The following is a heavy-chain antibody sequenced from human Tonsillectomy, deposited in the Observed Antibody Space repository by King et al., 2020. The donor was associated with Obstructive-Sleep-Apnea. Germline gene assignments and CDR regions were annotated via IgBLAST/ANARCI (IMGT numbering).Heavy chain of an antibody. Sequence: TLKESGPTLVVPTQTLTLTCTFSGFSLTTTGVAVGWIRQPPGEALEWLALIYLDDDKRYSPSLRNRLTITKDTSKNQGVLTMTDMAPVDTATYLCAHRRPDNINSFKYFDLWGPGTLVTVSS. J-gene: IGHJ2*01. CDR1: GFSLTTTGVA. V-gene: IGHV2-5*02. CDR3: AHRRPDNINSFKYFDL. CDR2: IYLDDDK. D-gene: IGHD2/OR15-2a*01.